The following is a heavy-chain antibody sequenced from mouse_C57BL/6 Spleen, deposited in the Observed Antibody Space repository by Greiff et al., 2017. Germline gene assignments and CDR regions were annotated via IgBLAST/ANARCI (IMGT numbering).Heavy chain of an antibody. V-gene: IGHV5-4*01. D-gene: IGHD1-1*01. Sequence: EVQGVESGGGLVKPGGSLKLSCAASGFTFSSYAMSWVRQTPEKRLEWVATISDGGSYTYYPDNVKGRFTISRDNAKNNLYLQMSHLKSEDTAMYYCARDTVVPFACWGQETLVTVSA. J-gene: IGHJ3*01. CDR2: ISDGGSYT. CDR3: ARDTVVPFAC. CDR1: GFTFSSYA.